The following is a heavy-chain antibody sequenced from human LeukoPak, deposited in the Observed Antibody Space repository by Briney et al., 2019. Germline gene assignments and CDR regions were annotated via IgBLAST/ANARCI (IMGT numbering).Heavy chain of an antibody. CDR3: AIAGGGDGGIDY. J-gene: IGHJ4*02. CDR1: GGSFSGYY. CDR2: INHSGST. D-gene: IGHD3-10*01. V-gene: IGHV4-34*01. Sequence: PSETLSLTCAVYGGSFSGYYWSWIRQPPGKGLEWIGEINHSGSTNYNPSLKSRVTISVDTSKNQCSLKLSSVTAADTAVYYCAIAGGGDGGIDYWGQGTLVTVSS.